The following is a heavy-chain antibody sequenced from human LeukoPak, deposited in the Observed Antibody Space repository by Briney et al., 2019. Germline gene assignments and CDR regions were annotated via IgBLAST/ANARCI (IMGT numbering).Heavy chain of an antibody. V-gene: IGHV3-30*18. Sequence: GGSLRLSCAASGFTFSSYGMHWVRQAPGKGLEWVAVISYDGSNKYYADSVKGRFTISRDNSKNTLYLQMNSLRAEDTAVYYCAKGSERSSSGWDVWGYYFDYWGQGTLVTVSS. D-gene: IGHD6-19*01. CDR1: GFTFSSYG. CDR2: ISYDGSNK. J-gene: IGHJ4*02. CDR3: AKGSERSSSGWDVWGYYFDY.